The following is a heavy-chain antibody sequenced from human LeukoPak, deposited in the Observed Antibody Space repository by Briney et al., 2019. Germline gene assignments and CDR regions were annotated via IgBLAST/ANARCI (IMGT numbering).Heavy chain of an antibody. V-gene: IGHV3-7*01. J-gene: IGHJ6*03. CDR3: ARVRREMKRSLGRTTEYSYYYYMDV. CDR2: IKHDGSEK. Sequence: QAGGSLRLSCAASGLTFSNYWMSWVRQGPGKGLEWVANIKHDGSEKYYIDSVKGRFTISRDNAKNSVYLQMNRLRAEDTAVYYCARVRREMKRSLGRTTEYSYYYYMDVWGKGTTVTVSS. D-gene: IGHD1/OR15-1a*01. CDR1: GLTFSNYW.